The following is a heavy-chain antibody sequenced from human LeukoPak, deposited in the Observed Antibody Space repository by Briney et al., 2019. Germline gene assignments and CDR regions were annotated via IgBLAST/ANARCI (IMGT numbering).Heavy chain of an antibody. Sequence: GGSLRLSCAASGFTLSSYAMSCVRQAPGKGLEGGSAISGRRGSTYYADSVKGRFTISRDNSKNTLYLPMNSVRAEDTAVYYCEKRITVRGVIIRYYYYYGMDVWGKGTTVTVSS. CDR2: ISGRRGST. D-gene: IGHD3-10*01. CDR1: GFTLSSYA. V-gene: IGHV3-23*01. CDR3: EKRITVRGVIIRYYYYYGMDV. J-gene: IGHJ6*04.